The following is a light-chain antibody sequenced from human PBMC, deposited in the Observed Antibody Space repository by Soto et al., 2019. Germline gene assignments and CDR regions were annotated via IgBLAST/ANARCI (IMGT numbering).Light chain of an antibody. CDR2: DNN. CDR3: ATWDKRLSAWV. CDR1: SSNIGNDY. J-gene: IGLJ3*02. Sequence: QSVLTQPPSMSAAPGQKVTISCSGSSSNIGNDYVSWYQHFPGTAPKLLIYDNNKRPSGIPDRFSGSKSGTLATLGITGLQTGDEADYYCATWDKRLSAWVFGGGTKLTVL. V-gene: IGLV1-51*01.